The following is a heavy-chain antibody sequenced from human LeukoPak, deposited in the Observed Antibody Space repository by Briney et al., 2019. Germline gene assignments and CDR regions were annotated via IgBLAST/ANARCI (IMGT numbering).Heavy chain of an antibody. CDR1: GGSFSGYY. V-gene: IGHV4-34*01. CDR3: ARGATVTTLWFDP. J-gene: IGHJ5*02. Sequence: PSETLSLTCAVYGGSFSGYYWSWIRQPPGKGLEWIGEINHSGSTNYNPSLKSRVTISVDTSKNQFSLKLSSVTAADTAVYYCARGATVTTLWFDPWGQGTLVTVSS. D-gene: IGHD4-17*01. CDR2: INHSGST.